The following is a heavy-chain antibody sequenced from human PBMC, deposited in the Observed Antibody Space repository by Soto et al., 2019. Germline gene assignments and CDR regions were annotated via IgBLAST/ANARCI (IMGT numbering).Heavy chain of an antibody. Sequence: SDTLSLTCTVSGCSINSGDYYWSWIRQPPGKGLEWIGHIYYSGSTYYNPSLKSRVTISVDTSKNQFSLKLSSVTAADTAVYYCARARYGHYAIWNWFDPWGQGTLVTVS. V-gene: IGHV4-30-4*02. CDR3: ARARYGHYAIWNWFDP. J-gene: IGHJ5*02. CDR2: IYYSGST. CDR1: GCSINSGDYY. D-gene: IGHD4-17*01.